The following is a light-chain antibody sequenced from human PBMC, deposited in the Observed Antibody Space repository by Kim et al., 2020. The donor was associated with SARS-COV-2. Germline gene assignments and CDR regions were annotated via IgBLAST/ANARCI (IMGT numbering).Light chain of an antibody. CDR1: QSISNN. V-gene: IGKV3-15*01. J-gene: IGKJ1*01. CDR2: GAS. Sequence: EIVMTQSPTTLSVSPGDRATLSCRASQSISNNLAWYQQKVGQAPRLLIFGASTRVTGIPARFNGSGSGTEFTLTISSLQSEDFALYYCQQYNNWPPWTFGQGTKVDIK. CDR3: QQYNNWPPWT.